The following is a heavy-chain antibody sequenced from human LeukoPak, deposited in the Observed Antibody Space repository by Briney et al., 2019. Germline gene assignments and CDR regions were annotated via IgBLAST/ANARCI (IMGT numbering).Heavy chain of an antibody. Sequence: SETLSLTCAVYGGSFSGYCWSWIRQPPGKGLEWIGEINHSGSTNYNPSLKSRVTISVDTSKNQFSLKLSSVTAADTAVYYCARRQNSVTIFGMIRVGYYYMDVWGKGTTVTVSS. CDR1: GGSFSGYC. D-gene: IGHD3-3*01. CDR2: INHSGST. J-gene: IGHJ6*03. V-gene: IGHV4-34*01. CDR3: ARRQNSVTIFGMIRVGYYYMDV.